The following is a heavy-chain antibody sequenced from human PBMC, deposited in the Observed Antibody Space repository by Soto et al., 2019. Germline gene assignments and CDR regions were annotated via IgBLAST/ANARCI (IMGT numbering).Heavy chain of an antibody. D-gene: IGHD1-26*01. Sequence: EVQLVESGGGLVKPGGYLRLCCAASGFTFSSYSMNWVRQAPGKGLEWVSSISSSSSYICYADSVKGRFTISRDNAKNSLYLQMNSLRAEDTAVYYCARELVGTFDYWGQGTLVTVSS. V-gene: IGHV3-21*01. CDR1: GFTFSSYS. CDR3: ARELVGTFDY. J-gene: IGHJ4*02. CDR2: ISSSSSYI.